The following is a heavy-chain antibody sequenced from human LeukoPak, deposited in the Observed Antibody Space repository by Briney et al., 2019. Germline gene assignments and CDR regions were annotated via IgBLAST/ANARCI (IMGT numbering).Heavy chain of an antibody. V-gene: IGHV4-38-2*02. CDR2: IYHSGST. Sequence: PSETLSLTCTVSGYSISSGYHWGWIRQPPGKGLEWIGSIYHSGSTYYNPSLKSRVTISVDTSKNQFSLKLSSVTAADTAVYYCARSRSYYNRILNVDAFDIWGQGTMVTVSS. D-gene: IGHD3-10*01. CDR3: ARSRSYYNRILNVDAFDI. CDR1: GYSISSGYH. J-gene: IGHJ3*02.